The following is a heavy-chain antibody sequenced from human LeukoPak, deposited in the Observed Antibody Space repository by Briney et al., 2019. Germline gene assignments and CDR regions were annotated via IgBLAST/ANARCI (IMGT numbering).Heavy chain of an antibody. CDR1: GFTFSKSA. V-gene: IGHV3-23*01. D-gene: IGHD6-13*01. CDR3: VKGRISEDGLDF. CDR2: ISSSGNT. Sequence: GGSLRLSCAAAGFTFSKSAMTWVRQTPGKGLDWVSSISSSGNTYYADSVKGRFTISRDNSKNMLYLQMNSLRAEDTAVYYCVKGRISEDGLDFWGQGTLVTVSS. J-gene: IGHJ4*02.